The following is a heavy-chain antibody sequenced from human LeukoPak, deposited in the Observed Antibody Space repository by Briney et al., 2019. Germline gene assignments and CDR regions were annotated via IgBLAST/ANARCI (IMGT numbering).Heavy chain of an antibody. J-gene: IGHJ4*02. CDR3: ARVHGYYIGLYYFDY. D-gene: IGHD1-26*01. V-gene: IGHV1-18*04. CDR2: ISGNGDNT. Sequence: GASVKVSCKASGYTFTSYYKHWVRQAPGQGLEWMGWISGNGDNTKYVEEFQGRVTMTTDTSTSTAYMELRSLRSDDTAVYYCARVHGYYIGLYYFDYWGQGTLVTVSS. CDR1: GYTFTSYY.